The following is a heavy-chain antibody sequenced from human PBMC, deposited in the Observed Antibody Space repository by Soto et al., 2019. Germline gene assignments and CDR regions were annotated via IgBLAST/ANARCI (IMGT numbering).Heavy chain of an antibody. Sequence: PGESLKISCKGYGYSFTSYWIGWVRQTPGKGLEWMGIIYPGDSDIRYSPSFQGQVTMSVDKSIGTAYLQWSSLKASDTAIYYCAADTARTYYYYAMDVWGQGTTVTVPS. J-gene: IGHJ6*02. CDR2: IYPGDSDI. CDR1: GYSFTSYW. V-gene: IGHV5-51*01. D-gene: IGHD5-18*01. CDR3: AADTARTYYYYAMDV.